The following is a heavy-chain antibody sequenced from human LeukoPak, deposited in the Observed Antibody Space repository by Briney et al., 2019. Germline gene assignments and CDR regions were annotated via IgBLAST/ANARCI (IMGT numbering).Heavy chain of an antibody. CDR3: AKDMFGSWSPQLSDY. V-gene: IGHV3-33*06. D-gene: IGHD3-10*02. J-gene: IGHJ4*02. Sequence: GGSLRLSCAASGFTFSSYGMHWVRQAPGKGLEWVAVIWYDGSNKYYADSVKGRFTISRDNSKNTLYLQMNSLRAEDTAVYYCAKDMFGSWSPQLSDYWGQGTLVTVSS. CDR1: GFTFSSYG. CDR2: IWYDGSNK.